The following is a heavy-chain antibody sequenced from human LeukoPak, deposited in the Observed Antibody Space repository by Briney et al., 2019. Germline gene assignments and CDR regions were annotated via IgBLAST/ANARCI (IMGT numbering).Heavy chain of an antibody. V-gene: IGHV4-59*01. D-gene: IGHD3-3*01. CDR1: DESLSGYY. CDR3: ARSIFGVVIRAFDY. Sequence: SETLSLTCSVYDESLSGYYWSWIRQPPGKGLEWIGYIYYSGSTNYNPSLKSRVTISVDTSKNQFSLKLSSVTAADTAVYYCARSIFGVVIRAFDYWGQGTLVTVSS. CDR2: IYYSGST. J-gene: IGHJ4*02.